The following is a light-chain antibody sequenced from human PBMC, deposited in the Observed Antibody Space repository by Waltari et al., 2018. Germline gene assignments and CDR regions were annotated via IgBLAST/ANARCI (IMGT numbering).Light chain of an antibody. J-gene: IGKJ4*02. V-gene: IGKV1-5*03. Sequence: DIQLTQSPFTLSASVGDSVTIPCRASQTIDRWLAWYQQKPGKVPKLLIYKTSILESGVPSRFSGGGSGTEFTLTIASLQPDDFATYYCQHYDAYSATFGRGTKLEIK. CDR3: QHYDAYSAT. CDR1: QTIDRW. CDR2: KTS.